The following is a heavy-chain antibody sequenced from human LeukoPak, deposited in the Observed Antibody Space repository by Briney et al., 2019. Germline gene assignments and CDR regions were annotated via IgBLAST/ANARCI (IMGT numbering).Heavy chain of an antibody. CDR2: IHRDDKT. Sequence: GGSLRLSCAASGFTVSSSFIYWVRRAPGKGLEWVSFIHRDDKTYYADSVKGRFTMSRGSSKNTPYLQMNSLGADDTAVYYCAREVISTPSYFDYWGQGTLVTVSS. CDR1: GFTVSSSF. CDR3: AREVISTPSYFDY. D-gene: IGHD2-2*01. J-gene: IGHJ4*02. V-gene: IGHV3-53*01.